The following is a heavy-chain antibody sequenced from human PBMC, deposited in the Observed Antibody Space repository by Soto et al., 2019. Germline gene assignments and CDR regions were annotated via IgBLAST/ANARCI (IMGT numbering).Heavy chain of an antibody. Sequence: RGESLKISCKGSGYSFTSYWIGWVRQMPGKGLEWMGIIYPGDSDTRYSPSFQGQVTISADKSISTAYLQWSSLKASDTAMYYCARSAGERYCSGGSCYSDYYYYGMDVWGQGTTVTVSS. CDR1: GYSFTSYW. V-gene: IGHV5-51*01. D-gene: IGHD2-15*01. J-gene: IGHJ6*02. CDR3: ARSAGERYCSGGSCYSDYYYYGMDV. CDR2: IYPGDSDT.